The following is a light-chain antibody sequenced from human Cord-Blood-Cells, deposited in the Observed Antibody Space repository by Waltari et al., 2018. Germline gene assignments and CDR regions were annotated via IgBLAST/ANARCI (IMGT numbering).Light chain of an antibody. CDR1: RSAVGGYTY. CDR2: EVS. Sequence: QSALAQPPSASGSPGQSVTISCTGTRSAVGGYTYVSCYQQHPGKAPKLMIYEVSKRPSGVPDRFSGSKSGNTASLTVSGLQAEDEADYYCSSYAGSNKGVFGGGTKLTVL. J-gene: IGLJ2*01. CDR3: SSYAGSNKGV. V-gene: IGLV2-8*01.